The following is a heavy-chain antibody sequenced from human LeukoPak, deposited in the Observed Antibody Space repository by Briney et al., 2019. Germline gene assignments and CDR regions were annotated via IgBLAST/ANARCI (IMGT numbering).Heavy chain of an antibody. CDR3: ARDYYFDY. CDR2: IKQDGSDK. Sequence: GGSLRLSCAASGFTFSSYWMCWVRQAPGKGLEWVAIIKQDGSDKYYVDSVEGRFIISRDNAKNSLYLQMNSLRADDTAVYYCARDYYFDYWGQGTLVTVSS. CDR1: GFTFSSYW. J-gene: IGHJ4*02. V-gene: IGHV3-7*01.